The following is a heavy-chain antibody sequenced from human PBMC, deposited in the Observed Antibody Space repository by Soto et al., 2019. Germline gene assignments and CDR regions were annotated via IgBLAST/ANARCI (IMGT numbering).Heavy chain of an antibody. V-gene: IGHV4-59*01. CDR3: AMGGSTLSTLNWFDP. CDR1: SGSLSNYQ. D-gene: IGHD3-16*01. J-gene: IGHJ5*02. Sequence: SETLSLTCSVSSGSLSNYQWSWIRQAPGKGLEWIGCIQSSGDTKYDPSLKSRVTMSVDTSKNQFSLKLKSVSAADRAVYFCAMGGSTLSTLNWFDPWGPGVSVTVSS. CDR2: IQSSGDT.